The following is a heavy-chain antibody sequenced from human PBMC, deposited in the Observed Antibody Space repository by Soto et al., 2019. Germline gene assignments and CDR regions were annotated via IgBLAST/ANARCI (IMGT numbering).Heavy chain of an antibody. D-gene: IGHD5-12*01. J-gene: IGHJ4*02. CDR2: IYHSGST. CDR3: AAGGGLPRYY. V-gene: IGHV4-30-2*01. CDR1: GGSISSGGYS. Sequence: QLQLQESGSGLVKPSQTLSLTCAVSGGSISSGGYSWSWIRQPPGKGLEWIGYIYHSGSTYYNPALKRRAPTSVDRSKNQFSLKLSSVTAADTAVYYCAAGGGLPRYYWGQGTLVTVSS.